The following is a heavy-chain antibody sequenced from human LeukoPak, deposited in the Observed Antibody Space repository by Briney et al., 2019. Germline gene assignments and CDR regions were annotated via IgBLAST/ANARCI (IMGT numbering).Heavy chain of an antibody. CDR1: GFTFSSSE. CDR2: ISSSGSII. J-gene: IGHJ6*02. V-gene: IGHV3-48*03. Sequence: GGSLRLSCAASGFTFSSSEMNWVRQAPGKGLEWVSYISSSGSIIYYADSVKGRFTVSRDNAKNSLYLQMNSLRAEDTAVYYCASSRAVHYYGMDVWGQGTTVTVSS. D-gene: IGHD6-19*01. CDR3: ASSRAVHYYGMDV.